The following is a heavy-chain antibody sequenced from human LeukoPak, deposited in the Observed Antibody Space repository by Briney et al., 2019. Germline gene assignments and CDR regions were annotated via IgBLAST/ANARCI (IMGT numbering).Heavy chain of an antibody. J-gene: IGHJ3*02. Sequence: ASVKVSCKASGYTFTGYYMHWVRQAPGQGLEWMGIINPSGGSTSYAQKFQGRVTMTRDTSTSTVYMELSSLRSEDTAVYYCASLGYCSGGSCYHAFDIWGQGTMVTVSS. D-gene: IGHD2-15*01. CDR1: GYTFTGYY. V-gene: IGHV1-46*01. CDR3: ASLGYCSGGSCYHAFDI. CDR2: INPSGGST.